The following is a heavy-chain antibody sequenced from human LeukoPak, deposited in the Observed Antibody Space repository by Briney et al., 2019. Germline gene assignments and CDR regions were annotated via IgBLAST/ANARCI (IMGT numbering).Heavy chain of an antibody. CDR2: INSDGTST. CDR1: GFTFSSYW. CDR3: ALSYSSGWYYFDY. D-gene: IGHD6-19*01. V-gene: IGHV3-74*01. J-gene: IGHJ4*02. Sequence: PGGSLRLSCAASGFTFSSYWMHWVRQAPGKGLVWVSRINSDGTSTNYADSVKGRFTISRDNSKNTLYLQMNSLRAEDTAVYYCALSYSSGWYYFDYWGQGTLVTVSS.